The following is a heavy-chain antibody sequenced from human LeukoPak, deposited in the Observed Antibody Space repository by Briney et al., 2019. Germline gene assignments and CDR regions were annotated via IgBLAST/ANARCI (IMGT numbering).Heavy chain of an antibody. CDR3: ARGGYCSSTSCYYHFDY. CDR1: GGTFSSYA. CDR2: IIPIFGTA. D-gene: IGHD2-2*01. Sequence: GASVKVSCKASGGTFSSYAISWVRQAPGQGLEWMGGIIPIFGTANYAQKFQGRVTITTDESTSTAYMELSSLRSEDTAVYYCARGGYCSSTSCYYHFDYWGQGTLVTVSS. V-gene: IGHV1-69*05. J-gene: IGHJ4*02.